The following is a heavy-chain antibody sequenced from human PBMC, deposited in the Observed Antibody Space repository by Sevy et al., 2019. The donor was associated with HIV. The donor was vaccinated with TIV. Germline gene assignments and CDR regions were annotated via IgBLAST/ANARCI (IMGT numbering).Heavy chain of an antibody. CDR1: GFTFSSYA. CDR2: ISYDGSNK. D-gene: IGHD3-22*01. CDR3: RSVYYYDSSGYFWDY. Sequence: GGSLRLSCAASGFTFSSYAMHWVRQAPGKGLEWVAVISYDGSNKYYADSVKGRFTISRDNSKNTLYLQMNSLRAEDTAVYYCRSVYYYDSSGYFWDYWGQGTPVTVSS. V-gene: IGHV3-30*04. J-gene: IGHJ4*02.